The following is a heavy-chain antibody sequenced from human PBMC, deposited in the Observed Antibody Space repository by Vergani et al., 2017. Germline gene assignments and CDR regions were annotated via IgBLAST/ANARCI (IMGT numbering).Heavy chain of an antibody. CDR1: GGTFSSYT. CDR2: IIPILGIA. Sequence: QVQLVQSGAEVKKPGSSVKVSCKASGGTFSSYTISWVRQAPGQGLEWMGRIIPILGIANYAQKFQGRVTITADKSTSTAYMELSSLRSEDTAVYYCASAMTTVTTLFRYYVDYWGQGTLVTVSS. D-gene: IGHD4-17*01. J-gene: IGHJ4*02. CDR3: ASAMTTVTTLFRYYVDY. V-gene: IGHV1-69*02.